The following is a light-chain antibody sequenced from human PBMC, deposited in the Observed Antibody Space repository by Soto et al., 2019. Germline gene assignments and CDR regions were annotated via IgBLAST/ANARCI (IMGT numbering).Light chain of an antibody. CDR2: DAS. V-gene: IGKV1-33*01. CDR1: QDISNY. J-gene: IGKJ2*01. Sequence: DIQMTQSPSSQSASVGDRVTITCQASQDISNYLNWNQQKPGKAPKLLIYDASNLETGVPSRFSGSGSGTDFTFTISSLQPEDIATYYCQQCDNLPPYTCGQGTKLEIK. CDR3: QQCDNLPPYT.